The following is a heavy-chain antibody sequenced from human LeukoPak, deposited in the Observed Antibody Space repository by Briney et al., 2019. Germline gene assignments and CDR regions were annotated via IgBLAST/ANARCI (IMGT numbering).Heavy chain of an antibody. D-gene: IGHD2-15*01. Sequence: SETLSLTCTVSGGSINSYYWNWIRQPPGRELEWIGHIHYSGSTTYSPSLKSRVTISLDTSKNQFSLKLSSVTAADTAVYYCVRGYCVGSSCSRAYWGQGTLVTVSS. CDR1: GGSINSYY. CDR3: VRGYCVGSSCSRAY. J-gene: IGHJ4*02. V-gene: IGHV4-59*08. CDR2: IHYSGST.